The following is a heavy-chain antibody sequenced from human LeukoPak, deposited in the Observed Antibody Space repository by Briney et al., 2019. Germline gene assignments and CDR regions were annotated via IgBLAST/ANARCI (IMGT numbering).Heavy chain of an antibody. CDR3: ARVSSPPAYSSSWYNWFDP. J-gene: IGHJ5*02. V-gene: IGHV4-34*01. Sequence: PSETLSLTCAVYGGSFSGYYWSWIRQPPGKGLEWIGEINHSGSTNYNPSLKSRVTISVDTSKNQCSLKLSSVTAADTAVYYCARVSSPPAYSSSWYNWFDPWGQGTLVTVSS. CDR2: INHSGST. D-gene: IGHD6-13*01. CDR1: GGSFSGYY.